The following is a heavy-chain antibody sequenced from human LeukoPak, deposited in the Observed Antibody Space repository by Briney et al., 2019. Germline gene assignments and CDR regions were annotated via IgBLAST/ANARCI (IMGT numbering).Heavy chain of an antibody. V-gene: IGHV3-15*01. CDR3: AKDHFEISGLDGNWFDP. CDR1: GFTFTKAW. CDR2: IKSETDGGTE. D-gene: IGHD3-9*01. Sequence: GGSLRLSCAASGFTFTKAWMNWVRQAPGKGPEWIGHIKSETDGGTEDYAAPGKGRFTISRDDSKNTLYLQMNSLRAEDTAVYYCAKDHFEISGLDGNWFDPWGQGTLVTVSS. J-gene: IGHJ5*02.